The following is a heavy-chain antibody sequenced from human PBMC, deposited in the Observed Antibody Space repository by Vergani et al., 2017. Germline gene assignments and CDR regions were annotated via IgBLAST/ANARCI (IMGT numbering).Heavy chain of an antibody. D-gene: IGHD3-10*01. Sequence: EVQLLESGGGLVQPGGSLRLSCAASGFTFSSYAMSWVRQAPGKGLEWVSAISGSGGSTYYADSVKGRFTISRDNSKNTLYLQMNSLRAKDTAVYYCAKGTMVRGALDYWGQGTLVTVSS. CDR3: AKGTMVRGALDY. CDR2: ISGSGGST. J-gene: IGHJ4*02. V-gene: IGHV3-23*01. CDR1: GFTFSSYA.